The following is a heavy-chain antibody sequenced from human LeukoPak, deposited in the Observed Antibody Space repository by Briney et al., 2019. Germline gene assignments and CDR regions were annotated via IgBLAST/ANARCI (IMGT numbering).Heavy chain of an antibody. CDR1: GAYVTTYS. Sequence: SETLSLTCIVSGAYVTTYSWNWIRQSPGKGLEWIGYFTLSGTTSYSSSLKSRVTISVDTSKNQFSLKLSSVTAADTAVYYCARGGRGYSPVGEYWYFDLWGRGTLVTVSS. J-gene: IGHJ2*01. CDR3: ARGGRGYSPVGEYWYFDL. V-gene: IGHV4-59*02. CDR2: FTLSGTT. D-gene: IGHD5-18*01.